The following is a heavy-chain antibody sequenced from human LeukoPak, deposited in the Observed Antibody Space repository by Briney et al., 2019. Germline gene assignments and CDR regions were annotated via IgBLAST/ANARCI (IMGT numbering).Heavy chain of an antibody. Sequence: GASVKASCKASGYTFTSYDINWVRQANGQGLEWMGWMNPNSGNTGYAQKFQGRVTMTRNTSISTAYMELSSLRSEDTAVYYCARVGLRIVVVPAAKYWFDPWGQGTLVTVSS. CDR2: MNPNSGNT. D-gene: IGHD2-2*01. V-gene: IGHV1-8*01. J-gene: IGHJ5*02. CDR3: ARVGLRIVVVPAAKYWFDP. CDR1: GYTFTSYD.